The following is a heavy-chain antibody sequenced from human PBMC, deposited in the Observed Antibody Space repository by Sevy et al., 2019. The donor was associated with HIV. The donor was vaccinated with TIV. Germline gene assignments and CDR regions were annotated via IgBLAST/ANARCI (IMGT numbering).Heavy chain of an antibody. J-gene: IGHJ4*02. CDR3: ASKRGYNHGPFDY. Sequence: SETLSLTCTVSGGPISNSDSYWSWIRQPPGKGLEWIGYIHYTGGTYYNPFLKSRVAMSVDTSEKQFSLKLSSMTEADMAVYYCASKRGYNHGPFDYWGQGTLVTVSS. D-gene: IGHD5-12*01. V-gene: IGHV4-30-4*02. CDR2: IHYTGGT. CDR1: GGPISNSDSY.